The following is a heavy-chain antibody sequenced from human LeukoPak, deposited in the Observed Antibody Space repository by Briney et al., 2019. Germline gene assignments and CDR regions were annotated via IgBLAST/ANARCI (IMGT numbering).Heavy chain of an antibody. CDR1: GGSISSSSYY. D-gene: IGHD6-13*01. Sequence: PSETLSLTCTVSGGSISSSSYYWGWIRQPPGKGLEWIGSIYYSGSTYYNPSLKSRVTISVDTSKNQFSLKLSSVTAADTAVYYCARHGSSWRDYYYYGMDVWGQGTTVTVSS. CDR3: ARHGSSWRDYYYYGMDV. CDR2: IYYSGST. J-gene: IGHJ6*02. V-gene: IGHV4-39*01.